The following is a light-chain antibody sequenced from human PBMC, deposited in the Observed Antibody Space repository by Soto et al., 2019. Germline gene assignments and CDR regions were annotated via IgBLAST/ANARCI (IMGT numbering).Light chain of an antibody. V-gene: IGKV1-13*02. CDR1: QGISSA. Sequence: AIQLTQSPSSLYASVGDRVTITCRASQGISSALAWYQHKPGKAPTLLIYDASSLESEVPSRISGSGSVTDFTLTISSLQPADFATYYCHQSNSYPLTFGGGTKVESK. CDR3: HQSNSYPLT. J-gene: IGKJ4*01. CDR2: DAS.